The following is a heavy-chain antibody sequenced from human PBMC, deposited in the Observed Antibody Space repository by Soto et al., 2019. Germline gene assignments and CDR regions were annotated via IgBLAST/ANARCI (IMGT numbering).Heavy chain of an antibody. V-gene: IGHV1-18*01. J-gene: IGHJ4*02. CDR3: ARGWFGEFVDYFDY. CDR1: RVSIDSRS. CDR2: ISAYNGNT. Sequence: GAPVEVSWEECRVSIDSRSRRSACHYLGQGLEWMGWISAYNGNTNYAQKVQGRVTMTTDTSTSTAYMELRSLRSDDTAVYYCARGWFGEFVDYFDYWGQGTLVTVSS. D-gene: IGHD3-10*01.